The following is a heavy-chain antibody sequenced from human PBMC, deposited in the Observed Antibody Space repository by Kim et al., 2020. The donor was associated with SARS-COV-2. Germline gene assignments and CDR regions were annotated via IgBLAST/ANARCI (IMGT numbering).Heavy chain of an antibody. CDR2: ISSDGSDT. D-gene: IGHD6-6*01. CDR3: AKSPSRIAARQGMGVDV. J-gene: IGHJ6*02. V-gene: IGHV3-30*18. Sequence: GGSLRLSCAASGFTFSNFGMHWLRQAPGKGPEWVAVISSDGSDTYYADSVKGRFTISRDNSKNTLYLQMNSLRAEDTAIYYCAKSPSRIAARQGMGVDVCGQGATVTVSS. CDR1: GFTFSNFG.